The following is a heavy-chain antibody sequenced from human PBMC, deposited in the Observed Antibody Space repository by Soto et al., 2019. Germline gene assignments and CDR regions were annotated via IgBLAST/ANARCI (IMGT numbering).Heavy chain of an antibody. CDR2: IYYSGST. CDR1: GGSISSCCYY. CDR3: AREPQLGWLDP. D-gene: IGHD1-1*01. Sequence: SGTLSLTFTVSGGSISSCCYYWSWIRQHPGKGLEWIGYIYYSGSTYYNPSLKSRVTISVDTSKNQFSLKLSSVTAADTAVYYCAREPQLGWLDPWGQGTLVTVSS. J-gene: IGHJ5*02. V-gene: IGHV4-31*03.